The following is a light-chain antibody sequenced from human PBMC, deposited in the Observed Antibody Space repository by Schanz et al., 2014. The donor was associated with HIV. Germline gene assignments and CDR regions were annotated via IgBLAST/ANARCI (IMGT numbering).Light chain of an antibody. Sequence: DIRMTQSPSTLSASVGDRVTITCRASQNIANWLTWYQQKPGKAPKLLIYAASTLQSGVPSRFSGSGSGTEFTLTISRLQPDDLGTYYCQQYNNRSPFTFGPGTKLEI. CDR2: AAS. CDR1: QNIANW. J-gene: IGKJ2*01. CDR3: QQYNNRSPFT. V-gene: IGKV1-5*01.